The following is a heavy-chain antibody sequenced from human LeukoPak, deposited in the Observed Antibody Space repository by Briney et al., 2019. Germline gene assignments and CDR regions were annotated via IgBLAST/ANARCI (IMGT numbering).Heavy chain of an antibody. V-gene: IGHV3-23*01. J-gene: IGHJ3*02. CDR2: INGRGAAT. CDR3: AKDIRYEDYAYDI. Sequence: PGGSLRLSCAASGFSFSSYAMSWVRQGPGKGPEWVSSINGRGAATFYADSVRGRCTISRDNSQNILFLKMDSLRVDDTAVYFCAKDIRYEDYAYDIWGQGTMITVSS. D-gene: IGHD2-2*01. CDR1: GFSFSSYA.